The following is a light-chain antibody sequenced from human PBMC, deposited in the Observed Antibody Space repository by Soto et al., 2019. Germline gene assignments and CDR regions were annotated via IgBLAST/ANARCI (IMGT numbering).Light chain of an antibody. J-gene: IGLJ1*01. V-gene: IGLV1-40*01. CDR3: QSYDSSLSGYV. CDR2: GNS. CDR1: SSNIGAGYD. Sequence: QSVLTQPPSVSGAPGQRVTISCTGSSSNIGAGYDVHWYQQLPGTAPKLLIYGNSNRPSGVPDRFSGSKSGTSASLAITGLQAEDGADYYCQSYDSSLSGYVFGTGTKLTVL.